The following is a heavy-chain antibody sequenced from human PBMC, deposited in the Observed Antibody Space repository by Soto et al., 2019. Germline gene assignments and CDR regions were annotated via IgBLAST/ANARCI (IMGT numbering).Heavy chain of an antibody. J-gene: IGHJ4*02. V-gene: IGHV3-30-3*01. CDR1: GSTFRTYA. CDR2: ISYDGSNK. D-gene: IGHD6-13*01. Sequence: LRLSCAASGSTFRTYAMHWLRQAPGKGLEGVTIISYDGSNKYYADSVKGRFTISRDNSKNTLYLQMNSLRAEDTAVYYCARSLYSSTWYYFDLWGQGTLVTVSS. CDR3: ARSLYSSTWYYFDL.